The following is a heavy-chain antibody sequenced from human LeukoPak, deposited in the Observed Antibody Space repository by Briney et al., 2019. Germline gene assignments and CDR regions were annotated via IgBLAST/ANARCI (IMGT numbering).Heavy chain of an antibody. D-gene: IGHD4-23*01. CDR2: FDPEDGET. CDR1: GYTLTELS. J-gene: IGHJ5*02. V-gene: IGHV1-24*01. CDR3: ATGDGRGKTTVVNPHWFDP. Sequence: GASVKVSCKVSGYTLTELSMHWVRQAPGKGLEWMGGFDPEDGETIYAQKFQGRVTMTEDTSTDTAYMELSSLRSEDTAVYYCATGDGRGKTTVVNPHWFDPWGQGTLVTVSS.